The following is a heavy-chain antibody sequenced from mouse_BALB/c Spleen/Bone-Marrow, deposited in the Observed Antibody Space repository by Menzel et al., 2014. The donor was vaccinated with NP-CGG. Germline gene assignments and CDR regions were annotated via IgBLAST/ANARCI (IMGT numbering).Heavy chain of an antibody. CDR2: IDPANGNT. Sequence: EVKLVESGVELVKPGASVKLSCTASGFNIKDTYLHWVKQRPEQGLEWIGRIDPANGNTKYDPKFQGKATITADTSSNTAYLQLSSLTSEDTAVYYCASYRYAWYFDVWGAGTTVTVSS. V-gene: IGHV14-3*02. D-gene: IGHD2-14*01. J-gene: IGHJ1*01. CDR3: ASYRYAWYFDV. CDR1: GFNIKDTY.